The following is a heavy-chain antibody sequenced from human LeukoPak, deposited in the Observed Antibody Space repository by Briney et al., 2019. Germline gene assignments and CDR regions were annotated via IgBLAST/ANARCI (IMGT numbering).Heavy chain of an antibody. V-gene: IGHV1-69*13. CDR2: IIPIFGTA. CDR3: ARGAFEYSSSSADY. J-gene: IGHJ4*02. CDR1: GGTFSSYA. Sequence: GASVKASCKASGGTFSSYAISWVRQAPGQGLEWMGGIIPIFGTANYAQKFQGRVTITADESTSTAYMELSSLRSEDTAVYYCARGAFEYSSSSADYWGQGTLVTVSS. D-gene: IGHD6-6*01.